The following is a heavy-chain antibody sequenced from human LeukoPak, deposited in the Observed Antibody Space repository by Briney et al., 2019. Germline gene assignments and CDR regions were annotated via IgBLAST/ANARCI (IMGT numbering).Heavy chain of an antibody. D-gene: IGHD3-22*01. Sequence: GGSLRLSCAASGFTFSSYSMNWVRQAPGKGLEWVSYISSGSNTIYYADSVKGRFTISRDNAKKSLYLQMNSLRDEDTAVYYCARDQNYYDSSGYDYWGQGALVTVSS. CDR2: ISSGSNTI. J-gene: IGHJ4*02. V-gene: IGHV3-48*02. CDR1: GFTFSSYS. CDR3: ARDQNYYDSSGYDY.